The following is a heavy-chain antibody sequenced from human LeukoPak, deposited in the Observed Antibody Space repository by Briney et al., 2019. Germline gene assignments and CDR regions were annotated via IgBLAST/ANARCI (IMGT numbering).Heavy chain of an antibody. CDR3: ARDLVDWTLDY. Sequence: ASVKVSCKXSGYTFTSYYMHWVRQSPGQGLEWMGIINPSGGSTSYAQKFQGRVTMTRDTSTSTVYMELSSLRSEDTAVYYCARDLVDWTLDYWGQGTLVTVSS. J-gene: IGHJ4*02. V-gene: IGHV1-46*01. CDR2: INPSGGST. CDR1: GYTFTSYY. D-gene: IGHD1-1*01.